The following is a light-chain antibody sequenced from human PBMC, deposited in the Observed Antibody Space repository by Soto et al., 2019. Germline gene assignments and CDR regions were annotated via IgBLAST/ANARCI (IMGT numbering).Light chain of an antibody. J-gene: IGKJ5*01. V-gene: IGKV3-11*01. Sequence: DIVLTQSPATLSLSPGDRVTISCRASQSISNNLAWYQQKPGQSPKLLIYDASTWDTGIPARFSGSGSGTEFTLTISSLQPEDFAVYYCQHHNSWPVSFGQGTKLEIK. CDR2: DAS. CDR1: QSISNN. CDR3: QHHNSWPVS.